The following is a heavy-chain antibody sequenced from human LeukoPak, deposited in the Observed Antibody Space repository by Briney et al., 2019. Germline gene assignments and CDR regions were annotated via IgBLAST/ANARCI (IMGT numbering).Heavy chain of an antibody. D-gene: IGHD3-10*01. CDR1: GFTFSSYG. V-gene: IGHV3-30*03. CDR2: ISYDGSNK. Sequence: GRSLRLSCAASGFTFSSYGMHWVRQAPGKGLEWVAVISYDGSNKYYADSVKGRFTISRDNSKNSLYLQMNSLRAEDTAVYYCARARAAPLGAAEYFQHWGQGTLVTVSS. CDR3: ARARAAPLGAAEYFQH. J-gene: IGHJ1*01.